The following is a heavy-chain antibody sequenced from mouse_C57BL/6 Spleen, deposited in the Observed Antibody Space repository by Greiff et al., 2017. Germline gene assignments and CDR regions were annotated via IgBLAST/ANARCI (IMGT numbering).Heavy chain of an antibody. CDR2: IYPGSGST. Sequence: VQLQQPGAELVKPGASVKMSCKASGYTFTSYWITWVKQRPGQGLEWIGDIYPGSGSTNYNEKFKSKATLTVDTSSSTAYMQLSSLTSEDSAVYYCARRTTVGPLFDYWGQGTTLTVSS. D-gene: IGHD1-1*01. CDR3: ARRTTVGPLFDY. CDR1: GYTFTSYW. J-gene: IGHJ2*01. V-gene: IGHV1-55*01.